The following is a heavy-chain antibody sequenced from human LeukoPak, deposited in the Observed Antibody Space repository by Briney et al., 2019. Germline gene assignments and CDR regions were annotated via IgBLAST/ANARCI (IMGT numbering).Heavy chain of an antibody. V-gene: IGHV3-23*01. CDR2: ISGSGGST. CDR1: GFTFSSYA. D-gene: IGHD3-22*01. CDR3: AKEQYYDSSGYYYGDAFDI. J-gene: IGHJ3*02. Sequence: GGSLRLSCAASGFTFSSYAMSWVRQAPGKGLERVSAISGSGGSTYYADSVKGRFTISRDNSKNTLYLQMNSLRAEDTAVYYGAKEQYYDSSGYYYGDAFDIWGQGTMVTVSS.